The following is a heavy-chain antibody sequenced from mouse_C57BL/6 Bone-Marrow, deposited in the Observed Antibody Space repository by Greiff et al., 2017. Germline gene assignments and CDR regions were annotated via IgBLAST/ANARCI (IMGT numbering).Heavy chain of an antibody. J-gene: IGHJ3*01. CDR2: INPSSGYT. CDR1: GYTFTSYW. Sequence: VQLQQSGAELAKPGASVKLSCKASGYTFTSYWMHWVKQRPGQGLEWIGYINPSSGYTKYNQKFKDKATLTADKSSSKAYMKLSILTYEDSAVYYSARSGELRLLFAYWGQGTLVTVSA. V-gene: IGHV1-7*01. D-gene: IGHD3-2*02. CDR3: ARSGELRLLFAY.